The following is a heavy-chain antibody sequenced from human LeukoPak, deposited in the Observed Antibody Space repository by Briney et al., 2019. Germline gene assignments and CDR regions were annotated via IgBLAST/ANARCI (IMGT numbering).Heavy chain of an antibody. J-gene: IGHJ2*01. D-gene: IGHD6-19*01. CDR3: ARRIAVAGTEYFDL. CDR2: IYHSGST. CDR1: GCSISSCNW. V-gene: IGHV4-4*02. Sequence: SGTLCLTCAVSGCSISSCNWRRWVRPPPRKLLECTGEIYHSGSTNYNPSLKSRFTISVDKAKNQFPLQLNTVTAADTAVYYCARRIAVAGTEYFDLWGRGTLVTVSS.